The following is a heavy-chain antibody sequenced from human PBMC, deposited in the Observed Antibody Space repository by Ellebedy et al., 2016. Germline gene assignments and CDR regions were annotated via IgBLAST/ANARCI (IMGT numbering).Heavy chain of an antibody. CDR1: GGSISSSSYY. V-gene: IGHV4-39*07. D-gene: IGHD2-15*01. J-gene: IGHJ3*02. CDR3: ASRVVAPTPAAFDI. CDR2: IYYSGSA. Sequence: SETLSLXXTVSGGSISSSSYYWGWIRQPPGKGLEWIGSIYYSGSAFYNPSLKSRVTISVDTSKNQFSLKLSSVTAADTAVYYCASRVVAPTPAAFDIWGQGTIVTVSS.